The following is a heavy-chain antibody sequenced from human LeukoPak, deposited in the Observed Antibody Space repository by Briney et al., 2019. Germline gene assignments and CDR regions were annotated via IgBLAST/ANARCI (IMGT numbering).Heavy chain of an antibody. Sequence: SETLSLTCTVSGGSISGSPYYWGWIRQPPGKGLEWIGSIYYSGSTNYNPALKSRVSISVDTSKNQFSLKVSSVTAADTAVYYCARDLGAAGGSFDYWGQGTLVTVSS. J-gene: IGHJ4*02. V-gene: IGHV4-39*07. CDR3: ARDLGAAGGSFDY. CDR2: IYYSGST. CDR1: GGSISGSPYY. D-gene: IGHD6-13*01.